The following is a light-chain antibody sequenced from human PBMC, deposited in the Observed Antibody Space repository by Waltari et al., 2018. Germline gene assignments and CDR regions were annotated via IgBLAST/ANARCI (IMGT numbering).Light chain of an antibody. J-gene: IGKJ5*01. CDR3: HQRHSWPIT. CDR2: DAS. Sequence: EIVLTQSPATLSLSPGERATISCRASQSVGSYFAWYKQKPGQAPSLLIYDASHRATGIPARFSGSGSGTDFTLTISSLEFEDSAVYFCHQRHSWPITFGQGTRLEIK. V-gene: IGKV3-11*01. CDR1: QSVGSY.